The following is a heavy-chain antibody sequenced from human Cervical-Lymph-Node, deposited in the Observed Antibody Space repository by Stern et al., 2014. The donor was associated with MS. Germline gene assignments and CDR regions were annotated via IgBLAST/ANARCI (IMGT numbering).Heavy chain of an antibody. CDR2: INPDSGGT. V-gene: IGHV1-2*06. CDR3: SRSPSYFDRRSFYYGYSYYYGMDV. D-gene: IGHD3-22*01. Sequence: QVQLVQSGAEVKKPGASVKVSCKASGYTFTAYYIHWVRQAPGQGLEWMGRINPDSGGTDHAQKFQGRVPMARDTSISTAYMELSRLRSDDTAVYYCSRSPSYFDRRSFYYGYSYYYGMDVWGHGTTVTVSS. J-gene: IGHJ6*02. CDR1: GYTFTAYY.